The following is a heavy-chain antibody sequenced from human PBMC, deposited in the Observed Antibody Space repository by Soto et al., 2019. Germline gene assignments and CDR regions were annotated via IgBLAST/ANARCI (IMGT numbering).Heavy chain of an antibody. D-gene: IGHD2-15*01. V-gene: IGHV1-46*03. CDR2: INPSGGST. CDR1: GYTFTSYY. J-gene: IGHJ4*02. Sequence: ASVKVSCKASGYTFTSYYMHWVRQAPGQGLERMGIINPSGGSTSYAQKFQGRVTMTRDTSTSTVYMELSSLRSEDTAVYYCARSAPGYCSGGSCYGGSYYFDYWGQGTLVTVSS. CDR3: ARSAPGYCSGGSCYGGSYYFDY.